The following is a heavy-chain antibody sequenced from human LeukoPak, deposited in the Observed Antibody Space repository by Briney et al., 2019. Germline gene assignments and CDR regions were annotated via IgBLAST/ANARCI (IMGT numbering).Heavy chain of an antibody. V-gene: IGHV3-74*01. CDR3: ARGLVPGFLDY. CDR1: GFTFSSSW. D-gene: IGHD4-11*01. CDR2: INSGESIT. J-gene: IGHJ4*02. Sequence: PGGSLRLSCAASGFTFSSSWMYWVRQAPGKGLVWVSRINSGESITTYADSVKGRFTISRDNAKNTLYLQMNSLRAEDTAVYYCARGLVPGFLDYWGQGTPVTVSS.